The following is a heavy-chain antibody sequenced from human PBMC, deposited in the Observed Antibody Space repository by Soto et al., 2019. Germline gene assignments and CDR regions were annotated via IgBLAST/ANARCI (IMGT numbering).Heavy chain of an antibody. D-gene: IGHD2-8*01. J-gene: IGHJ4*02. V-gene: IGHV3-9*01. CDR2: INWDSGDI. Sequence: GGSLRLSCVVSGISFDDYAMHWVRQVPGKWLEWVSGINWDSGDIGYADSVKGRFTISRDNAKNSLYLQMNSLKTEDTALYYCAKDTAPGFYDANGHLDYWGQGTPVTVSS. CDR3: AKDTAPGFYDANGHLDY. CDR1: GISFDDYA.